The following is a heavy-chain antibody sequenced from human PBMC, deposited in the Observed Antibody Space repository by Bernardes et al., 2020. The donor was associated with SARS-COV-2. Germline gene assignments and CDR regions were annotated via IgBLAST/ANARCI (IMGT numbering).Heavy chain of an antibody. CDR2: ISSRASTI. CDR3: ARGGLTFGVCSP. V-gene: IGHV3-48*01. J-gene: IGHJ5*02. Sequence: GGSLRLSCAASGSTFSTLDMHWVRQAPGKGLEWVSYISSRASTIHYADSVKGRFTISRDNAKNSLYLQMNSLRADDTAVYYCARGGLTFGVCSPWGQGTLVTVSS. D-gene: IGHD3-16*01. CDR1: GSTFSTLD.